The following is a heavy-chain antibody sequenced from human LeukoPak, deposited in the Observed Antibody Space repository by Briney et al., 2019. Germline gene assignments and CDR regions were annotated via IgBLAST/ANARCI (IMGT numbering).Heavy chain of an antibody. J-gene: IGHJ5*02. CDR2: INHSGST. CDR1: GGSFSGYY. CDR3: PRGSYSGYDYRWFDP. V-gene: IGHV4-34*01. D-gene: IGHD5-12*01. Sequence: SETLSLTCAVYGGSFSGYYWGWIRQPPGKGLEWIGEINHSGSTNYNPSLKSRVTISVDTSKNQFSLKLSSVTAADTAVYYCPRGSYSGYDYRWFDPWGQGTLVTVSS.